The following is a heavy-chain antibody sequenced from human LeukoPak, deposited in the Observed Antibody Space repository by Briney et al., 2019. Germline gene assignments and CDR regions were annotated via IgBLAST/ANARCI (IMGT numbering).Heavy chain of an antibody. D-gene: IGHD3-22*01. J-gene: IGHJ3*02. Sequence: PGGSLRLSCAGSGFTFSSYAMSWVRLAPGKGLEWVSGISGSGGSAYYADSVKGRITISRDNAKNTLYLQMNSLRVEDTAVYYCARGTFYYDSSGHDAFEIWGQGTMVAVSS. CDR2: ISGSGGSA. CDR1: GFTFSSYA. CDR3: ARGTFYYDSSGHDAFEI. V-gene: IGHV3-23*01.